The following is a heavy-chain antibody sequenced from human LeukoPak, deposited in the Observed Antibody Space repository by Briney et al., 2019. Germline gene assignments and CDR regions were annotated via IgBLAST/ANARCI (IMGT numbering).Heavy chain of an antibody. J-gene: IGHJ5*02. CDR2: IYYSGST. V-gene: IGHV4-59*01. D-gene: IGHD3-3*01. CDR1: GGSISSYY. CDR3: ARSDFWSGYYHGYNWFDP. Sequence: SETLSLTCTVSGGSISSYYWSWIRQPPGKGLEWIGYIYYSGSTNYNPSLKSRVTISVDTSKNQFSLKLSSVTAAGTAVYYCARSDFWSGYYHGYNWFDPWGQGTLVTASS.